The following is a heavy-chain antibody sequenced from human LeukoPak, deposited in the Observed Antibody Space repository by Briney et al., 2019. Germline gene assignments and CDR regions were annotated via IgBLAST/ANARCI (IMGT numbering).Heavy chain of an antibody. CDR1: GFTFGSYG. CDR3: ARDRTVPGVPYNWFDP. V-gene: IGHV3-64*01. Sequence: PGGSLRLSCAASGFTFGSYGMHWVRQAPGKGLEYVSAISSNGGGTYYANSVKGRFTISRDNSKNTVYLQMGSLRAEDMAVYYCARDRTVPGVPYNWFDPWGQGTLVTVSS. J-gene: IGHJ5*02. D-gene: IGHD2-2*01. CDR2: ISSNGGGT.